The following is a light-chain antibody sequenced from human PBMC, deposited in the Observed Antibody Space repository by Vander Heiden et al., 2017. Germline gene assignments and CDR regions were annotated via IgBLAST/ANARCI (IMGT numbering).Light chain of an antibody. J-gene: IGLJ1*01. CDR1: SSDVGGYNY. CDR2: DVS. CDR3: CSYAGSYTLYV. Sequence: QSALTQPRPVSGSPGQSVTISCTGTSSDVGGYNYVSWYQQHPGKAPKLMIYDVSKRPSGVPDRFSGSKSGNTASLTISGLQAEGEADYYCCSYAGSYTLYVFGTGTKVTVL. V-gene: IGLV2-11*01.